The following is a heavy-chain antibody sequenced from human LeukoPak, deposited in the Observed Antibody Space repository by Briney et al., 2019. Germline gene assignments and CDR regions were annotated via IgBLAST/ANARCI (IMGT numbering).Heavy chain of an antibody. CDR2: MNPNSGNT. J-gene: IGHJ4*02. CDR1: GYTFTTYD. V-gene: IGHV1-8*03. CDR3: ARGASRSFDC. Sequence: SVKVSCKASGYTFTTYDINWVRQAPGQGLEWMGWMNPNSGNTGYAQKFHGRVIFTRDTSISTAYMELSSLKSEDTALYYCARGASRSFDCWGQGTLVSVSS. D-gene: IGHD6-6*01.